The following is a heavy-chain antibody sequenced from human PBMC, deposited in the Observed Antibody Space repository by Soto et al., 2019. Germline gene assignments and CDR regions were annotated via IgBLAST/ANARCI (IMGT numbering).Heavy chain of an antibody. D-gene: IGHD3-10*01. CDR2: ISHRGST. V-gene: IGHV4-31*03. CDR1: GGSISSAAYY. Sequence: QVQLQESGPGLVKPSQTLSLTCTVSGGSISSAAYYWSWIRQHPGKGLEWIGYISHRGSTYYNPSIKSRVISPVDTSKNQFPLSLTSVTAADTAVYYCAREYNYGSNFFDCWGQGALVTVSS. CDR3: AREYNYGSNFFDC. J-gene: IGHJ4*02.